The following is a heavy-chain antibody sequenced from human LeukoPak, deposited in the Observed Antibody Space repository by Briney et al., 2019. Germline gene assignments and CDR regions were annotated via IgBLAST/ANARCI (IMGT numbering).Heavy chain of an antibody. D-gene: IGHD2-15*01. Sequence: GGSLRLSCAASGFTFSSYGMHWVRQAPGKGLEWVAFIRYDGSNKYYADSVKGRFTISRDNSKNTLYLQMNSLRAEDTAVYYCARDLGYCSGGSCLVAEYFQHWGQGTLVTVSS. CDR1: GFTFSSYG. CDR2: IRYDGSNK. CDR3: ARDLGYCSGGSCLVAEYFQH. V-gene: IGHV3-30*02. J-gene: IGHJ1*01.